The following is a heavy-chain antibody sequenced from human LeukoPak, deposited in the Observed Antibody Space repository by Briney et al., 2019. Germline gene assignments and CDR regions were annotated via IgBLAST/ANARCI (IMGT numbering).Heavy chain of an antibody. CDR3: ARDDYGGNWFDP. Sequence: ASVKVSCKASGYTFTSYGISWVRQAPGQGLEWMGWISAYNGNTNYAQKLQGRVTMTTDTSTSTAYMELRSLRSDNTAVYYCARDDYGGNWFDPWGQGTLVTVSS. CDR2: ISAYNGNT. CDR1: GYTFTSYG. V-gene: IGHV1-18*01. J-gene: IGHJ5*02. D-gene: IGHD4-23*01.